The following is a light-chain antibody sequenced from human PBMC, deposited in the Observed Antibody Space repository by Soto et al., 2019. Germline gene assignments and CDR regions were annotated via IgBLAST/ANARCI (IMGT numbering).Light chain of an antibody. V-gene: IGKV3-20*01. CDR2: GTS. Sequence: EIVLTQSPGTLSLSPGERATVSCRASQSASSSYFAWYQQKSGQAPRLLISGTSNRATGIPDRFSGSGSVTDFTLTINRLEPEDFAVYYCQHYARSVGTFGQWTRVEIK. CDR3: QHYARSVGT. CDR1: QSASSSY. J-gene: IGKJ1*01.